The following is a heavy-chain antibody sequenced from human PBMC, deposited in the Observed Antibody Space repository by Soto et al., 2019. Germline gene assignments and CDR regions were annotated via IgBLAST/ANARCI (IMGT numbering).Heavy chain of an antibody. D-gene: IGHD4-17*01. CDR2: IYYSGST. CDR3: ARGRGSTVTTED. J-gene: IGHJ4*02. Sequence: QVQLQESGPGLVKPSQTLSLTCTVSGGSISSGDYYWSWIRQPPGKGLEWIGYIYYSGSTYYNPSLRSRVTISVDTSKNQFSLKLSAVTAADTAVYYCARGRGSTVTTEDWGQGTLVTVSS. V-gene: IGHV4-30-4*01. CDR1: GGSISSGDYY.